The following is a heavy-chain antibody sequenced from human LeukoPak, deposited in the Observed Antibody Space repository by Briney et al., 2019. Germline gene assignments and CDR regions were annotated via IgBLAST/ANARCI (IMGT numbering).Heavy chain of an antibody. D-gene: IGHD6-13*01. CDR3: ARDGYSSSWCIDAFDI. CDR2: ISSSSSYI. J-gene: IGHJ3*02. CDR1: EFTFSTYS. Sequence: GGSLRLSCAASEFTFSTYSMNWVRQAPGKGLEWVSSISSSSSYIYYADSVKGRFTISRDNAKNSLYLQMNSLRAEDTAVYYCARDGYSSSWCIDAFDIWGQGTMVTVSS. V-gene: IGHV3-21*01.